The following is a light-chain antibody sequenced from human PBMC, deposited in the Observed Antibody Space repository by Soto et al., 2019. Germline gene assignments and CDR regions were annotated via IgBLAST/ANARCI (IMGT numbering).Light chain of an antibody. J-gene: IGKJ2*01. Sequence: EIVLTQSPANLSLSPGEIATLSCRASQSVNSYLAWYQQKPGQAPRLLIYGASSRATGIPARFSGRGSGTDFTLTISSLEPEDFAVYYCQHRGKWPRTFGQGTKLEIK. V-gene: IGKV3-11*01. CDR1: QSVNSY. CDR2: GAS. CDR3: QHRGKWPRT.